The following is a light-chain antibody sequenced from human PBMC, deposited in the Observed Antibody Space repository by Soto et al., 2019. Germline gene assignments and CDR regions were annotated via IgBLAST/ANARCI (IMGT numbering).Light chain of an antibody. CDR2: GNS. CDR3: QSYDSSLSANYV. V-gene: IGLV1-40*01. CDR1: SSNIGAGYD. J-gene: IGLJ1*01. Sequence: SVLTQPPSVSGAPGQRVTISCTGSSSNIGAGYDVHWYQQLPGTAPKLLIYGNSNRPSGVPDRFSGSKSGTSASLAITGLQAEDEADYYCQSYDSSLSANYVFGTGTKLTVL.